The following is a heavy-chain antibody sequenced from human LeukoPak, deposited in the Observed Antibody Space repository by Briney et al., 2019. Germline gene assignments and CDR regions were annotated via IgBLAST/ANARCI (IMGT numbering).Heavy chain of an antibody. Sequence: SQTLSLTCALSGDSVSSNSATCNSIRQSPTRGLEWLRRTYYRSKWYIDYAVFVKSQITINPDTSKNQFSLQLNSVTPEDTAVYYGARATSGSFDYWGQGTLVTVSS. D-gene: IGHD1-26*01. CDR1: GDSVSSNSAT. J-gene: IGHJ4*02. CDR3: ARATSGSFDY. V-gene: IGHV6-1*01. CDR2: TYYRSKWYI.